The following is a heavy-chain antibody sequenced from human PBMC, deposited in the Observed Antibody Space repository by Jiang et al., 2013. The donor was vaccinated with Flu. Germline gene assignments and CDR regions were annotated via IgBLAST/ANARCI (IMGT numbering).Heavy chain of an antibody. Sequence: PSETLSLTCAVSGYSISSDYYWGWIRQPPGKGLEWIGSIYHSGNTYYNPSLKSRLTISVDTSKNQFSLKLTSVTAADTVVYYCARDKGGDSGGPADYWGQGTLVTVSS. J-gene: IGHJ4*02. CDR1: GYSISSDYY. CDR3: ARDKGGDSGGPADY. V-gene: IGHV4-38-2*02. CDR2: IYHSGNT. D-gene: IGHD4-23*01.